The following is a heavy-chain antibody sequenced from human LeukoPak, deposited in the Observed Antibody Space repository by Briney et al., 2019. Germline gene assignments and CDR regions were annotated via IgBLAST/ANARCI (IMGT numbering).Heavy chain of an antibody. V-gene: IGHV4-4*07. Sequence: SETLSLTCTVSGGSISSYYLSWIRQPAGKGLEWIGRIYGSVNTYNPSLKSRITLSLDTSKNQISLKMTSVTAADTALYYCARDSGTTGKVKFDPWGQGTLVTVSS. CDR3: ARDSGTTGKVKFDP. J-gene: IGHJ5*02. D-gene: IGHD3-10*01. CDR1: GGSISSYY. CDR2: IYGSVNT.